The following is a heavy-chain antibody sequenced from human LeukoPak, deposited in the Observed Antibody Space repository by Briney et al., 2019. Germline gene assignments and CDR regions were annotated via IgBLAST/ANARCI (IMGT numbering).Heavy chain of an antibody. V-gene: IGHV4-61*02. CDR1: GGSISSGSYY. CDR2: IYTSGST. Sequence: SQTLSLTCTVSGGSISSGSYYWSWIRQPAGKGLEWIGRIYTSGSTNYNPSLKSRVTISVDTSKNQFSLKLSSVTAADTAVYYCARLVFGELCFDYWGQGTLVTVSS. CDR3: ARLVFGELCFDY. J-gene: IGHJ4*02. D-gene: IGHD3-10*01.